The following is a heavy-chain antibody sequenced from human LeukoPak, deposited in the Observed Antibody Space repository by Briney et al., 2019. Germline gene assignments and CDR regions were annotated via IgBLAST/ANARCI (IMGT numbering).Heavy chain of an antibody. CDR3: ARVGYCSSTSCYTGPFQH. CDR2: INSDGSST. D-gene: IGHD2-2*02. CDR1: GFTFSSYW. Sequence: GGSLRLSCAASGFTFSSYWMHWVRQAPGKGLVWVSRINSDGSSTSYADAVKGRFTISRDNDKNTLYLQMNSLRAEDTAVYYCARVGYCSSTSCYTGPFQHWGQGTLVTVSS. J-gene: IGHJ1*01. V-gene: IGHV3-74*01.